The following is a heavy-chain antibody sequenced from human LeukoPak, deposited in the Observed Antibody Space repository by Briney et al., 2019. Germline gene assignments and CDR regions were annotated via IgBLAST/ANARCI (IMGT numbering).Heavy chain of an antibody. J-gene: IGHJ4*02. Sequence: SQTLSLTCTVSGGSISSGDYYWSWIRQPPGKGLEWIGYIYYSGSTYYNPSLKSRVTISVDTSKNRFSLKLSSVTAADTAVYYCATRTGTTRGGFDYWGQGTLVTVSS. CDR3: ATRTGTTRGGFDY. CDR1: GGSISSGDYY. CDR2: IYYSGST. D-gene: IGHD1-1*01. V-gene: IGHV4-30-4*08.